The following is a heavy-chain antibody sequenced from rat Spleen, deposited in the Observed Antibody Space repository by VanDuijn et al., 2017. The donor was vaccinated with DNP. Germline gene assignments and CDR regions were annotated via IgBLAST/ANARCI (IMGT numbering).Heavy chain of an antibody. J-gene: IGHJ2*01. Sequence: EVQLVESGGGLVQPGRSLRLSCAASGFTFSNYDMAWVRQAPTKGLEWVASITTSGGSTYYRDSVKGRFTISRDNAKSTLYLQMDSLRSEDTATYYCARPDYWGQGVMVTVSS. V-gene: IGHV5-25*01. CDR1: GFTFSNYD. CDR3: ARPDY. CDR2: ITTSGGST.